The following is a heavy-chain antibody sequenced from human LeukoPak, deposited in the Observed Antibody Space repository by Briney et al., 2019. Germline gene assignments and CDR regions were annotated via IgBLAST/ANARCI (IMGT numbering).Heavy chain of an antibody. V-gene: IGHV3-7*01. J-gene: IGHJ4*02. CDR1: GFTFSSYG. Sequence: PGGSLRLSCAASGFTFSSYGMHWVRQAPGKGLEWVANIKQDGSEKYYVDSVKGRFTISRDNAKNSLYLQMNSLRADDTAVYYCARGYYDSDYWGQGTLVTVSS. CDR2: IKQDGSEK. D-gene: IGHD3-22*01. CDR3: ARGYYDSDY.